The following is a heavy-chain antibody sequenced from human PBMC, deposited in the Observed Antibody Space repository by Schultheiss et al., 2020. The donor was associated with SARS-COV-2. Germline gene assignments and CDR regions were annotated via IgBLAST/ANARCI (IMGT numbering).Heavy chain of an antibody. Sequence: ASVKVSCKASGYTFSDYYMHWVRQAPGQGLEWMGYTHPKNGGTYYAQKFQGWVTMTRDTSISTAYMELSRLHSDDTAVYYCARGGASRPMVATVYWGQGTLVTVSS. CDR3: ARGGASRPMVATVY. V-gene: IGHV1-2*04. D-gene: IGHD5-12*01. CDR2: THPKNGGT. J-gene: IGHJ4*02. CDR1: GYTFSDYY.